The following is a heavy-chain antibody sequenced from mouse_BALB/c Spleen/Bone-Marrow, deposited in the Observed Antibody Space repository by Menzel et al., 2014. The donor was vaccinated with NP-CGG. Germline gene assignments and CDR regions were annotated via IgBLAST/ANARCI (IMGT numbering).Heavy chain of an antibody. D-gene: IGHD1-1*01. V-gene: IGHV14-3*02. CDR1: GFNIKDTY. CDR2: IDPANGNT. CDR3: ARYRYYGSSYAMDY. J-gene: IGHJ4*01. Sequence: EVQLQQSGAELVKPGASVKLSCTASGFNIKDTYMHWVKQRPEQGLEWIGRIDPANGNTKYDPKFQGKATITADTSSNTAYLHLSSLTSEDTPVYYCARYRYYGSSYAMDYWGQGTSVTVSS.